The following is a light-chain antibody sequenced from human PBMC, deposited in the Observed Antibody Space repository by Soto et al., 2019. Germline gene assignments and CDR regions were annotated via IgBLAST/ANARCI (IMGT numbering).Light chain of an antibody. CDR3: QQYGSSGT. V-gene: IGKV3-20*01. CDR1: QSLLHSDRYNY. J-gene: IGKJ1*01. Sequence: VMTQSPLSLTVTLGQPASISCRSSQSLLHSDRYNYLDGYLQKPEQATRLRIYGASNRATGIPDMFSGRGSGTVFTLTISILEPEYFAVYYCQQYGSSGTFGQGTKVDI. CDR2: GAS.